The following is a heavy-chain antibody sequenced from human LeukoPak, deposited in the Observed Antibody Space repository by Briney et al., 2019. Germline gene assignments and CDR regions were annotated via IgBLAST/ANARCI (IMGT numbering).Heavy chain of an antibody. J-gene: IGHJ4*02. D-gene: IGHD1-20*01. Sequence: ASVKVSCKASGGTFSSYATSWVRQAPGQGLEWMGGIIPIFGTANYAQKFQGRVTITADESTSTAYMELSSLRSEDTAVYYCATYSLTAGYFDYWGQGTLVTVSS. CDR3: ATYSLTAGYFDY. V-gene: IGHV1-69*13. CDR1: GGTFSSYA. CDR2: IIPIFGTA.